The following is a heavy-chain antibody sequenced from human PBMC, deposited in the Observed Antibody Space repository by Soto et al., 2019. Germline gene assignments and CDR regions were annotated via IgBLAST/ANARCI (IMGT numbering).Heavy chain of an antibody. CDR3: AREALRYFEWSHATGYYFGY. Sequence: QVQLLQSGAEVRKPGSSVKVSCKASGGSFSSYAITWVRQAPGQGLEWMGRIIPIFATANYAQKFQGRVTITADESTGTAYMELSSLRSEDTAVYYCAREALRYFEWSHATGYYFGYWGQGTLVSVSS. J-gene: IGHJ4*02. CDR1: GGSFSSYA. CDR2: IIPIFATA. D-gene: IGHD3-9*01. V-gene: IGHV1-69*01.